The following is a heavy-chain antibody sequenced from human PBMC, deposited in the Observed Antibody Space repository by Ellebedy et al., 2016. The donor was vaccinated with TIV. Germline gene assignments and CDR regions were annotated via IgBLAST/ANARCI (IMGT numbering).Heavy chain of an antibody. D-gene: IGHD2-2*01. V-gene: IGHV3-15*07. CDR1: GFTFSNAW. CDR3: TTDDKMYHFDY. J-gene: IGHJ4*02. CDR2: IKSTTDGGTT. Sequence: GESLKISCAASGFTFSNAWMNWVRQAPGKGLEWVGRIKSTTDGGTTDYAAPVKGRFSISRDDSKNTLYLQMNSLKTEDTTVYYCTTDDKMYHFDYWGQGTLVTVSS.